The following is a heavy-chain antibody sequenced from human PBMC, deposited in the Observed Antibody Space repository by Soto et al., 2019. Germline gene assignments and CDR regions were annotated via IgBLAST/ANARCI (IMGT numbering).Heavy chain of an antibody. V-gene: IGHV1-69*02. CDR3: ARVGAYHCSRGSCYDY. CDR1: GGTFSSYT. Sequence: SVKVSCKASGGTFSSYTISWVRQAPGQGLEWMGRIIPILGIANYAQKFQGRVTITADKSTSTAYMELSSLRSEDTAVYYCARVGAYHCSRGSCYDYWCQGTLVTVSS. D-gene: IGHD2-15*01. J-gene: IGHJ4*02. CDR2: IIPILGIA.